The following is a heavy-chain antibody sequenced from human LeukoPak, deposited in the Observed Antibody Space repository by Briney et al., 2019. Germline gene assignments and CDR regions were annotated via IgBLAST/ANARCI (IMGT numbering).Heavy chain of an antibody. CDR1: NYSITNNYY. CDR3: VRDHLYAFDY. D-gene: IGHD2-8*01. J-gene: IGHJ4*02. CDR2: ISSSSSTI. Sequence: LSLTCTVSNYSITNNYYWSWIRQPPGKGLEWVSYISSSSSTIYYADSVKGRFTISRDDAKNSLYLQMNSLRAEDTAVYYCVRDHLYAFDYWGQGTLVTVSS. V-gene: IGHV3-11*04.